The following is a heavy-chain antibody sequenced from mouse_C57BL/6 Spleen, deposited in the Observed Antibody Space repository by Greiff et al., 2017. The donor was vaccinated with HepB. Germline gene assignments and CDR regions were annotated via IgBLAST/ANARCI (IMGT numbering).Heavy chain of an antibody. V-gene: IGHV2-2*01. CDR1: GFSLTSYG. CDR3: ARNGATVVATGFDY. Sequence: VQLQQSGPGLVQPSQSLSITCTVSGFSLTSYGVHWVRQSPGKGLEWLGVIWSGGSTNYNAAFISRLSISKDNSKSQVFFKMNSLQADDTAIYYCARNGATVVATGFDYWGQGTTLTVSS. J-gene: IGHJ2*01. D-gene: IGHD1-1*01. CDR2: IWSGGST.